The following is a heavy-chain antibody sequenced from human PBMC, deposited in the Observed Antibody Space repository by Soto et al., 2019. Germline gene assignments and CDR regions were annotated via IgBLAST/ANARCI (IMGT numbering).Heavy chain of an antibody. Sequence: ASVKVSCKASGYTFTSYAIHWVRQAPGQRLEWMGWINAGNGNTKYSQKFQGRFTISRDNSKNTLSLQMSSLRGDDTAMYYCVKDVVFWPWGQGTLVTVSS. V-gene: IGHV1-3*01. D-gene: IGHD2-15*01. J-gene: IGHJ4*02. CDR1: GYTFTSYA. CDR2: INAGNGNT. CDR3: VKDVVFWP.